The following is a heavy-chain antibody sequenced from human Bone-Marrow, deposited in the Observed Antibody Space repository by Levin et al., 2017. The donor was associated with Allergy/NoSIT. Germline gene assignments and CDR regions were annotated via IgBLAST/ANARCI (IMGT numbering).Heavy chain of an antibody. CDR3: ARAHYDFWSGYSGGMDG. D-gene: IGHD3-3*01. CDR2: ISYDGSNK. CDR1: EFTFSSYA. V-gene: IGHV3-30-3*01. J-gene: IGHJ6*02. Sequence: GESLKISCAASEFTFSSYAMHWVRQAPGKGLEWVAVISYDGSNKYYADSVKGRFTISRDNSKNTLYLQMNSLRAEDTAVYYCARAHYDFWSGYSGGMDGWGQGTTVTVSS.